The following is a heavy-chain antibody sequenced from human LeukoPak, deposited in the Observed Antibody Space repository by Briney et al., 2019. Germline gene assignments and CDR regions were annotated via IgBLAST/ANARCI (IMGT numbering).Heavy chain of an antibody. CDR1: GFTFTNYG. Sequence: GGSLRLSCAASGFTFTNYGMIWVRQAPGRGLEWVSAISGSGRSTYYADSVKGRFTISRDNSKNTLYLQMNSLRAEDTAVYYCARLKATVSIHAYFDSWGQGTLVTVSS. CDR3: ARLKATVSIHAYFDS. V-gene: IGHV3-23*01. CDR2: ISGSGRST. D-gene: IGHD4-17*01. J-gene: IGHJ4*02.